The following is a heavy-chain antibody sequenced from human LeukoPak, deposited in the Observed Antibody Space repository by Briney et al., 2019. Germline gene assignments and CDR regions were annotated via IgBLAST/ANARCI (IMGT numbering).Heavy chain of an antibody. D-gene: IGHD2-2*01. Sequence: SETLSLTCTVSGGSLSSWSYYWSWIRQPPGKGLEWIGYIYYSGSTKYNPSLKSRVTISVDTSKNQFSLKLTSVTAADTAVYYCARTQYCSRDSCYFGYFDYWGQGTLATVS. V-gene: IGHV4-61*01. J-gene: IGHJ4*02. CDR3: ARTQYCSRDSCYFGYFDY. CDR2: IYYSGST. CDR1: GGSLSSWSYY.